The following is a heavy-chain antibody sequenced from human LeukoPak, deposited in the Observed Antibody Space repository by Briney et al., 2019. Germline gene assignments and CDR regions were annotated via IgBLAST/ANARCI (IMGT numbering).Heavy chain of an antibody. CDR2: SYYNGIT. D-gene: IGHD3-22*01. V-gene: IGHV4-59*01. CDR3: ARFYYDDTGVSYYFDS. Sequence: SETLSLTCTVSGAFFSRYYYNWIRQTPGKGLEWIGYSYYNGITKYNSSLGNRITMSLDASGRFSLRLSSVTAADTAMYYCARFYYDDTGVSYYFDSWSQGIPVTVSS. CDR1: GAFFSRYY. J-gene: IGHJ4*02.